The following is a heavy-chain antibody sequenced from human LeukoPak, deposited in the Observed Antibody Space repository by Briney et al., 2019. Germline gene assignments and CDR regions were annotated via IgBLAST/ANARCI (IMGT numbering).Heavy chain of an antibody. Sequence: SETLSLTCTVSDGSISSHYWSWIRQPPGKGLEWIGYIYYSGSTNYNPSLKSRVTISVVTSKNQFSLKLSSVTAADTAVYYCARDPYYYGSGSYRVSGWFDPWGQGTLVTVSS. CDR3: ARDPYYYGSGSYRVSGWFDP. D-gene: IGHD3-10*01. J-gene: IGHJ5*02. CDR2: IYYSGST. CDR1: DGSISSHY. V-gene: IGHV4-59*11.